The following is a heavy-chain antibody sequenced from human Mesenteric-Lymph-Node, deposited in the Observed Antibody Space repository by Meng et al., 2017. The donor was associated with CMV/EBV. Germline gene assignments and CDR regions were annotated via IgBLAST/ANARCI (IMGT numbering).Heavy chain of an antibody. CDR3: AKLLQQLMYDAFDI. V-gene: IGHV3-33*06. CDR1: GFTFSSYG. CDR2: IWYDGSNK. J-gene: IGHJ3*02. Sequence: ASGFTFSSYGMHWVRQAPGKGLEWVAVIWYDGSNKYYADSVKGRFTISRDNSKNTLYLQMNSLRAEDTAVYYCAKLLQQLMYDAFDIWGQGTMVTVSS. D-gene: IGHD6-13*01.